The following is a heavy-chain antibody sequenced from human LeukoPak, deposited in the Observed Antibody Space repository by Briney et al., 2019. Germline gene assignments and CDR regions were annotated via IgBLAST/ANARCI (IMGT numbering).Heavy chain of an antibody. CDR3: ARGGRDYGDYGDAFDI. J-gene: IGHJ3*02. CDR2: IWYDGSNK. V-gene: IGHV3-33*08. CDR1: GFTFSSYG. D-gene: IGHD4-17*01. Sequence: QPGGSLRLSCAAPGFTFSSYGMHWVRQAPGKGLEWVAVIWYDGSNKYYADSVKGRFTISRDNSKNTLYLQMNSLRAEDTAVYYCARGGRDYGDYGDAFDIWGQGTMVTVSS.